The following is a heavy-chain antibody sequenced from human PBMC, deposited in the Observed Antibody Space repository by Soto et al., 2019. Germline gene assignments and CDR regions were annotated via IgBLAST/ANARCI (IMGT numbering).Heavy chain of an antibody. CDR2: IYYSVST. J-gene: IGHJ4*02. V-gene: IGHV4-59*01. Sequence: PXGTLALTFTVSGGSISSYYGSWIRQPPGKGLEWIGYIYYSVSTNYNPSLKSRVTISVDTSKNQFSLKLSSVTAADTAVYYCARGDHSSSSKPIDYWGQGTLVTVSS. CDR1: GGSISSYY. CDR3: ARGDHSSSSKPIDY. D-gene: IGHD6-6*01.